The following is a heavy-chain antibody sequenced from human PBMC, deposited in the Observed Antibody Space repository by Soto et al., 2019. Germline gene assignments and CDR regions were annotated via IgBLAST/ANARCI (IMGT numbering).Heavy chain of an antibody. V-gene: IGHV2-5*02. CDR1: GFSLSTTRVA. CDR2: IYWDDDK. J-gene: IGHJ4*02. Sequence: QITLKESGPPLVKPTQTLTLTCTFSGFSLSTTRVAVGWIRQXPGKALEWLALIYWDDDKRYSPFLKSRLTITKDTSKNQVVLTMTNMDPVDTATYYCAHSVVAGLGYYFDYWGQGTLVTVSS. D-gene: IGHD6-19*01. CDR3: AHSVVAGLGYYFDY.